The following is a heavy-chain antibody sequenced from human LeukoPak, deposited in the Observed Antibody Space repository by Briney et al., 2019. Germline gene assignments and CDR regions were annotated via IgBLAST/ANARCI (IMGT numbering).Heavy chain of an antibody. J-gene: IGHJ4*02. CDR2: MNPNSGNT. CDR1: GYTFTSYD. D-gene: IGHD4-17*01. V-gene: IGHV1-8*01. CDR3: ARVGYDYGDSPDY. Sequence: ASVKVSCKASGYTFTSYDINWVRQATGQGLEWMGWMNPNSGNTGYAQKFQGRVTMTRNTSISTAYTELSSLRSEDTAVYYCARVGYDYGDSPDYWGQGTLVTVSS.